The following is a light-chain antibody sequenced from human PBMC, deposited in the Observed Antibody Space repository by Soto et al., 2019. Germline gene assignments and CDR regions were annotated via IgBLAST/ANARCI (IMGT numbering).Light chain of an antibody. V-gene: IGKV1-33*01. CDR1: QDISNY. CDR3: QKYDNLPLN. J-gene: IGKJ4*01. CDR2: DAS. Sequence: DIERTQSPSSLSASVVDRVTITCQESQDISNYLNWYQQKPGKAPKLLIYDASNLETGVPSRFSGSGSGTDFTFTISSLQPEDIATYYCQKYDNLPLNFGGGTKVDIK.